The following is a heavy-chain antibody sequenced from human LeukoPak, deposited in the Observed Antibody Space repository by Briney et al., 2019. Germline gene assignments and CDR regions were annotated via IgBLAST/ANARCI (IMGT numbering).Heavy chain of an antibody. Sequence: GPVKVSCKASGYTFTSYGISWVRQAPGQGLELMGWVSAYNGNTNYAQKLQGRVTMTTDTSTSTAYMELRSLRSDDTAVYYCARAGDYYGSGRRYYYMDVWGKGTTVTISS. CDR3: ARAGDYYGSGRRYYYMDV. D-gene: IGHD3-10*01. V-gene: IGHV1-18*01. J-gene: IGHJ6*03. CDR1: GYTFTSYG. CDR2: VSAYNGNT.